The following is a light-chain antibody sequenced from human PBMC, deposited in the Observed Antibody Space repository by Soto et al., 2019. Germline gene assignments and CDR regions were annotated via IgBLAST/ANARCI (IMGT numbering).Light chain of an antibody. Sequence: DIQMTQSPSSLPASVGDRVTITCRASQDISNYLAWHQQKPGKVPKLLIYAASTLQSGVPSRFSGSGSGTDFTLTISSLQPEDVATYYCQKYNSAPRTFGGGTKVEIK. J-gene: IGKJ4*01. V-gene: IGKV1-27*01. CDR1: QDISNY. CDR2: AAS. CDR3: QKYNSAPRT.